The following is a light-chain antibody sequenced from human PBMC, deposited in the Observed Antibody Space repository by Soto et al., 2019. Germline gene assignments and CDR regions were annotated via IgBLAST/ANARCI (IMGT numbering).Light chain of an antibody. CDR1: QTISTY. CDR3: DQGYNRPT. J-gene: IGKJ5*01. V-gene: IGKV3-11*01. Sequence: ILLTQSPATLSLSPGERATLSCRASQTISTYLAWYQQKPGQAPSLLIYDASKRATGIPARFSGSGSGTDFTLTTSSADPEDFAVYYCDQGYNRPTFGQGTRLEIK. CDR2: DAS.